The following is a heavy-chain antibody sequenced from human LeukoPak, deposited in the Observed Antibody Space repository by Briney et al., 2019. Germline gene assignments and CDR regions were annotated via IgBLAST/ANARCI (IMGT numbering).Heavy chain of an antibody. Sequence: GGSLRLSRAASGFTFSIYATNWARQAPGKGLEWVSYISSSSSTTHYADSVKGRFTISRDNSKNTLYLQMNSLRAEDTAVYYCAKVWRGYSYGLGADVWGQGTTVTVSS. CDR2: ISSSSSTT. J-gene: IGHJ6*02. CDR3: AKVWRGYSYGLGADV. D-gene: IGHD5-18*01. V-gene: IGHV3-48*01. CDR1: GFTFSIYA.